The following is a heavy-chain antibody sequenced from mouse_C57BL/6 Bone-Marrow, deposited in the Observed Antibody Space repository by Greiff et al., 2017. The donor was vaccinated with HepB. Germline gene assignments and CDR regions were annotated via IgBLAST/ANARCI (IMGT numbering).Heavy chain of an antibody. Sequence: QVQLKQPGAELVKPGASVKMSCKASGYTFTSYWITWVKQRPGQGLEWIGDIYPGSGSTNYNEKFKSKATLTVDTSSSTAYMQLSSLTSEVSAVYYCARGGLYYYGSTGYFDVWGTGTTVTVSS. CDR3: ARGGLYYYGSTGYFDV. V-gene: IGHV1-55*01. J-gene: IGHJ1*03. D-gene: IGHD1-1*01. CDR1: GYTFTSYW. CDR2: IYPGSGST.